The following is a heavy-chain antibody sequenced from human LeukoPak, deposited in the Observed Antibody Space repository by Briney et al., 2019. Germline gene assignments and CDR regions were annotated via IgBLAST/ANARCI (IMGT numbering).Heavy chain of an antibody. V-gene: IGHV4-38-2*02. J-gene: IGHJ4*02. CDR3: ARGLGYSSSWRRFDY. Sequence: SETLSLTCSVSAYSISSGYYWGWIRQPPGKGLEWIGSIYYGGSTYYNPSLKSRVTISVDTSKNQFSLKLSSVTAADTAVYYCARGLGYSSSWRRFDYWGQGTLVTVSS. D-gene: IGHD6-13*01. CDR2: IYYGGST. CDR1: AYSISSGYY.